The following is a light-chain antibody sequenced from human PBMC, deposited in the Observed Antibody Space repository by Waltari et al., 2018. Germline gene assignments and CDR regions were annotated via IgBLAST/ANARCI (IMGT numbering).Light chain of an antibody. CDR2: DAF. V-gene: IGKV3-11*01. CDR3: QQRSNWIT. J-gene: IGKJ5*01. Sequence: EIVLTQSPATLSLSPGERATLSCRASQSVSSHLAWYQQKPGQAPRLLIYDAFNRATGIPARFSGSGSVTDFTLTISSLEPEDFAVYYCQQRSNWITFGQGTRLEIK. CDR1: QSVSSH.